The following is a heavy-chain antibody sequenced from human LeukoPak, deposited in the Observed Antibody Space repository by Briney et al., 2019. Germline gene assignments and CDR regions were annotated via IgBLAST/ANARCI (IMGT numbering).Heavy chain of an antibody. CDR1: GGSISSYY. V-gene: IGHV4-59*01. D-gene: IGHD1-26*01. CDR3: ASFIPGARSGAFDI. CDR2: IYYSGST. Sequence: SETLSLTCTVSGGSISSYYWSWIRQPPGKGLEWIGYIYYSGSTNYNPSLKSRVTISVDTSKNQFSLKLSSVTAADTAVYYCASFIPGARSGAFDIWGQGTMVTVSS. J-gene: IGHJ3*02.